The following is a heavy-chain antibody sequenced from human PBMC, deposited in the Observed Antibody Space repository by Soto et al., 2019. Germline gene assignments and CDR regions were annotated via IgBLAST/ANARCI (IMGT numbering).Heavy chain of an antibody. CDR2: ISAYNGNT. CDR1: GYTFTVYY. Sequence: ASVKVSCKASGYTFTVYYMHWVRQAPGQGLEWMGWISAYNGNTNYAQKLQGRVTMTTDTSTSTAYMELRSLRSDDTAVYYCARDRVDYYDSSGYPGDAFDIWGQGTMVTVSS. J-gene: IGHJ3*02. CDR3: ARDRVDYYDSSGYPGDAFDI. D-gene: IGHD3-22*01. V-gene: IGHV1-18*04.